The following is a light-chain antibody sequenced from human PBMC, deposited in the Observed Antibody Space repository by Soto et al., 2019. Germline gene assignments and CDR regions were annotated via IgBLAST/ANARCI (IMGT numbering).Light chain of an antibody. CDR3: HQRSNWPPLT. CDR1: QSVSNNY. J-gene: IGKJ4*01. V-gene: IGKV3-11*01. CDR2: GAS. Sequence: EIVLTQSPGTLSLSPGERATLSCRAIQSVSNNYLAWYQQKPGQAPRLLIHGASTRATGTPASFSGSGSGTDFTLTISSLEPEDSAVYYCHQRSNWPPLTFGGGTKVDIK.